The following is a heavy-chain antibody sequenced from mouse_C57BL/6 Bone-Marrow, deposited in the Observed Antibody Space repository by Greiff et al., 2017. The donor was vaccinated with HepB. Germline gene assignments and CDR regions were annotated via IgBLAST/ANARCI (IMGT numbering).Heavy chain of an antibody. J-gene: IGHJ4*01. D-gene: IGHD2-4*01. CDR3: ERIDYDYGGYYGMDY. CDR1: GYTFTSYW. V-gene: IGHV1-55*01. Sequence: QVQLQQPGAELVKPGASVKMSCKASGYTFTSYWITWVKQRPGQGLEWIGDIYPGSGSTNYNEKFKSKATLTVDTSSSTAYLQLSSLASEDSAVYYCERIDYDYGGYYGMDYGGQGTSVTVSA. CDR2: IYPGSGST.